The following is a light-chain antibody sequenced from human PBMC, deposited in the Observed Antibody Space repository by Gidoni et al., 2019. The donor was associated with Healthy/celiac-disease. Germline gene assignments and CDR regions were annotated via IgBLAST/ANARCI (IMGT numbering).Light chain of an antibody. Sequence: EIVMTQSPATLSVSPGERATLSCRASQSVSSNLAWYQQKPGQAPRLLIYGASTRATGIPARFSGSGSGTELTLTISSLQSEDFAVYYCQQYNNWPPTWTFXQXTKVXIK. V-gene: IGKV3-15*01. CDR3: QQYNNWPPTWT. J-gene: IGKJ1*01. CDR2: GAS. CDR1: QSVSSN.